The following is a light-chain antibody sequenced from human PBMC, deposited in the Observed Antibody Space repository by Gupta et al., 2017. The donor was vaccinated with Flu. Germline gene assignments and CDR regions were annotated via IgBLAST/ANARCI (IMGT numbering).Light chain of an antibody. CDR2: GAS. Sequence: ATLSVSPGERATPSCRASQSIRSNVAWYQQKPGQAPRLLIYGASTRATGIPARFSGSGSGTEFTLTISGLQSEDFAVYYCQQHDNWPPLTFGGGTNVEI. CDR3: QQHDNWPPLT. CDR1: QSIRSN. J-gene: IGKJ4*01. V-gene: IGKV3-15*01.